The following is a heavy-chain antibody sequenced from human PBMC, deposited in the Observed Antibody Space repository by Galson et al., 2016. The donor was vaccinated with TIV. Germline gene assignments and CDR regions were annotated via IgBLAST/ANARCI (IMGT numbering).Heavy chain of an antibody. V-gene: IGHV4-39*01. J-gene: IGHJ2*01. CDR3: ARHANYFDSSGFPPYWHFDL. D-gene: IGHD3-22*01. Sequence: ETLSLTCTVSGVSISSSTYYWGWIRQPPGRGLEWIGTIYYSGGTYYNPSLKSRVTISVDTSKNQFSLRLRSVTAADTAVYYFARHANYFDSSGFPPYWHFDLWGRGTLVTFSS. CDR2: IYYSGGT. CDR1: GVSISSSTYY.